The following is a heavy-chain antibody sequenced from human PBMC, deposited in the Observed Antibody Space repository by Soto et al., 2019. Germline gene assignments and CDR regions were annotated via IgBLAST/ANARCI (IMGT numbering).Heavy chain of an antibody. D-gene: IGHD3-10*01. CDR1: GFNFSVYM. CDR3: ARGVSYGFDF. Sequence: PGGALRLSCVASGFNFSVYMIKWGRQAPGKGLEWVSYMTSDSKTIHYADSVKGRFTISRDNAKNSVFLQMNSLRAEDTAIYYCARGVSYGFDFWGQGTMVTVSS. J-gene: IGHJ3*01. V-gene: IGHV3-48*01. CDR2: MTSDSKTI.